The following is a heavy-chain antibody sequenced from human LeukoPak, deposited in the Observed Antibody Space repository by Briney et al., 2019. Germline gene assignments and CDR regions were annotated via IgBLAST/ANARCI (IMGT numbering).Heavy chain of an antibody. CDR1: SGSINRYY. V-gene: IGHV4-4*07. Sequence: TSETLSLTCSVSSGSINRYYFSWIRQSAGKGLEWIGRIYSNGSPDYNPSLNSRVTMSVDTSKNQVSLKLYSMTAADTAVYYCARAHASGYFDVFDIWGQGTMVTVSS. CDR2: IYSNGSP. CDR3: ARAHASGYFDVFDI. J-gene: IGHJ3*02. D-gene: IGHD3-22*01.